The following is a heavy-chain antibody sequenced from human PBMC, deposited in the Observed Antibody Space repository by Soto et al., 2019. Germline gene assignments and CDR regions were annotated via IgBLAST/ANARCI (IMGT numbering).Heavy chain of an antibody. J-gene: IGHJ6*04. CDR3: ARGWDYYDSSGKDV. D-gene: IGHD3-22*01. CDR1: GFTFSSYG. Sequence: PGGSLRLSCAASGFTFSSYGMHWVRQAPGKGLEWVAVIWYDGSNKYYADSVKGRFTISRDNSKNTLYLQMNSLRAEDTAVYYCARGWDYYDSSGKDVWGKGTTVTVSS. CDR2: IWYDGSNK. V-gene: IGHV3-33*01.